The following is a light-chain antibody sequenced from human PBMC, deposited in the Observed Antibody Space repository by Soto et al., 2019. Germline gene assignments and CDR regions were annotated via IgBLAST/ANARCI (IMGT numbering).Light chain of an antibody. CDR3: EKYDSASSPT. CDR2: AAP. Sequence: DIQMTQSPSSLSASVGARVTVTCRSSQGISSYLAWYQQKPGKVPKLLIFAAPILQPGVPSRFSGSGSGTDFTLTIRNLPPEDVATYYCEKYDSASSPTFGGGTKVEIK. CDR1: QGISSY. V-gene: IGKV1-27*01. J-gene: IGKJ4*01.